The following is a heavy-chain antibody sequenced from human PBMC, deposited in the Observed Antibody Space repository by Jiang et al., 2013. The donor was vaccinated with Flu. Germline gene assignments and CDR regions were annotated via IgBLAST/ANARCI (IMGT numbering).Heavy chain of an antibody. CDR3: AKDRIRGIIIYYFDY. V-gene: IGHV3-30*18. CDR1: GFTFSSYG. D-gene: IGHD3-10*01. J-gene: IGHJ4*02. CDR2: ISYDGSNK. Sequence: VQLLESGGGVVQPGRSLRLSCAASGFTFSSYGMHWVRQAPGKGLEWVAVISYDGSNKYYADSVKGRFTISRDNSKNTLYLQMNSLRAEDTAVYYCAKDRIRGIIIYYFDYWAREPWSPSPQ.